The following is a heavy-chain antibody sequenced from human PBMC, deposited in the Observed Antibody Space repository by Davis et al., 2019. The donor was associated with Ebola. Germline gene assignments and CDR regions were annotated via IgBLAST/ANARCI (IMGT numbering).Heavy chain of an antibody. D-gene: IGHD3-16*01. CDR1: GFTFSSYA. V-gene: IGHV3-23*01. CDR2: ISGSGGST. Sequence: GESLKISCAASGFTFSSYAMSWVRQAPGKGLEWVSAISGSGGSTYYADSVKGRFTISRDNSKNTLYLQMNSLRAEDTAVYYCAREMFGTEDVWGQGTTVTVSS. CDR3: AREMFGTEDV. J-gene: IGHJ6*02.